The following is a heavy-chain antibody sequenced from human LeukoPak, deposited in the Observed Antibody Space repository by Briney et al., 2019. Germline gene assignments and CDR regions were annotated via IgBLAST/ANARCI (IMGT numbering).Heavy chain of an antibody. V-gene: IGHV5-51*01. CDR1: GYSFTSYW. D-gene: IGHD6-19*01. CDR2: IYPGDSDT. CDR3: GRHTGGSGWTLGWFDP. Sequence: GESLKISCKGSGYSFTSYWIGWVRQMPGKGLEWMGIIYPGDSDTRYSPSFQGQVTISADKSISTAYLQWSSLKASDTAMYYCGRHTGGSGWTLGWFDPWGQGTLVTVSS. J-gene: IGHJ5*02.